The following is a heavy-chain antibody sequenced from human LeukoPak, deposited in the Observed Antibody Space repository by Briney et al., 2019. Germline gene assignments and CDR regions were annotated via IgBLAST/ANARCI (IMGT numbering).Heavy chain of an antibody. CDR2: ISGSGGST. J-gene: IGHJ6*03. D-gene: IGHD3-22*01. V-gene: IGHV3-23*01. CDR3: AKEGYYDSSGSSRYYYYYMDV. Sequence: GGSLRLSCAASGFTFSSYAMSWVRQAPGWGLEWVSAISGSGGSTYYADSVKGRFTISRDNSKNTLYLQMNSLRAEDTAVYYCAKEGYYDSSGSSRYYYYYMDVWGKGTTVTISS. CDR1: GFTFSSYA.